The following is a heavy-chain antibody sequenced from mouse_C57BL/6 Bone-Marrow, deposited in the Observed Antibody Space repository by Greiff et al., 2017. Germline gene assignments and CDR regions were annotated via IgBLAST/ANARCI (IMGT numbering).Heavy chain of an antibody. D-gene: IGHD2-1*01. Sequence: QVQLQQPGAELVKPGASVKLSCKASGYTFTSYWMHWVKQRPGQGLEWIGMIHPNSGSTNYNEKFTSKATLTVDKSSSTAYMQLSSLTSEDSAVYYCARDYGNPYFDYWGQGTTLTVSS. CDR3: ARDYGNPYFDY. CDR1: GYTFTSYW. V-gene: IGHV1-64*01. CDR2: IHPNSGST. J-gene: IGHJ2*01.